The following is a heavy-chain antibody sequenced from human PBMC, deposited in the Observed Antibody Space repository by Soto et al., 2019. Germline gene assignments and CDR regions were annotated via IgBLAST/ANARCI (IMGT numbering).Heavy chain of an antibody. D-gene: IGHD3-10*01. Sequence: EVQVLESGGGLVQPGGSLRLSCAASGFTFSYYAMSWVRQAPGRGLEWVSTISGFGDSIYYADSEKGRFSISRDNSRSTLYLQMNSLRADDTAVYYCAKSGPNGSGFFDYWGLGTLVTVSS. V-gene: IGHV3-23*01. CDR3: AKSGPNGSGFFDY. CDR2: ISGFGDSI. J-gene: IGHJ4*02. CDR1: GFTFSYYA.